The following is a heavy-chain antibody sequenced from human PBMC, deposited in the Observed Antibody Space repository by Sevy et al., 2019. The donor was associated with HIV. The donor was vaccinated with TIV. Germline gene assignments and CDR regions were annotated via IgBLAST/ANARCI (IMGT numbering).Heavy chain of an antibody. CDR3: ARDLEFYAYGDYGPAFMPDY. J-gene: IGHJ4*02. V-gene: IGHV3-33*01. Sequence: GGSLRLSCAASGFTFSTYGMHWVRQAPGKGLEWVAVMWFDGSNTYYEDSVKGRFTISRDIAKNTLDLQMNSLRAEDTAVYYCARDLEFYAYGDYGPAFMPDYWGQGTLVTVSS. CDR1: GFTFSTYG. D-gene: IGHD3-16*01. CDR2: MWFDGSNT.